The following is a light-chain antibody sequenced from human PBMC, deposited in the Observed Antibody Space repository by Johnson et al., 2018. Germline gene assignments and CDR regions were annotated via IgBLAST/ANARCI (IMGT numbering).Light chain of an antibody. J-gene: IGLJ1*01. CDR2: ENN. CDR3: GTWDSSLSAGNV. CDR1: SSNIGTNY. Sequence: QSVLTQPPSVSAAPGQKVTISCSGSSSNIGTNYVSWYQQLPGTAPKLLIYENNKRPSGIPDRFSGSTSGTSATLGITGLQTGDEADYYCGTWDSSLSAGNVSGHGTNGTVL. V-gene: IGLV1-51*02.